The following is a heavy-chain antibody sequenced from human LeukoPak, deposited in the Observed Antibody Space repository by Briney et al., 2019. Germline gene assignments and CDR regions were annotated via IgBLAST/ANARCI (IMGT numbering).Heavy chain of an antibody. J-gene: IGHJ4*02. V-gene: IGHV4-4*02. Sequence: SGTLSLTCAVSVGSISSSNWWSWVRQPPGKGLEWIGEIYHSGSTNYNPSLKSRVTISVDRSKNQFSLKLSSVTAADTAVYYCARPNGNYGDTYYFDYWGQGTLVTVSS. D-gene: IGHD4-17*01. CDR3: ARPNGNYGDTYYFDY. CDR1: VGSISSSNW. CDR2: IYHSGST.